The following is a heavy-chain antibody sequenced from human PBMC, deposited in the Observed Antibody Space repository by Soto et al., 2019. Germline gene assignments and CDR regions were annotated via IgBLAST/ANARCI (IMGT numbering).Heavy chain of an antibody. J-gene: IGHJ5*01. V-gene: IGHV4-59*01. CDR3: ARDMHAGFTYCFDS. D-gene: IGHD2-8*01. Sequence: GKGLEWIAYTSYTGNTNCNPSLKSRVTISLDTSKNQLSLKLDCMTAADTAVYYCARDMHAGFTYCFDSWGQGILVTGSS. CDR2: TSYTGNT.